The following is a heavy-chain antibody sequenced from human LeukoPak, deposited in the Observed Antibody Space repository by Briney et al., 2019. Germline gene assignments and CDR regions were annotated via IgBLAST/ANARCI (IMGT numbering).Heavy chain of an antibody. CDR1: GGTFSSYA. CDR2: IIPIFGTA. Sequence: GASVKVSCTASGGTFSSYAISWVRQAPGQGLEWMGGIIPIFGTANYAQKFQGRVTITADKSTSTAYMELSSLRSEDTAVYYCARGRATPPSYYYYYMDVWGKGTTVTVSS. CDR3: ARGRATPPSYYYYYMDV. J-gene: IGHJ6*03. V-gene: IGHV1-69*06. D-gene: IGHD2-15*01.